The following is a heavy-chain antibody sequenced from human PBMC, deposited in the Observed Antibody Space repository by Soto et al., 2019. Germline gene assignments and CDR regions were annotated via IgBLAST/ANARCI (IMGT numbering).Heavy chain of an antibody. Sequence: QVQLVESGGGVVQPGRSLRLSCAASGFTFSSYGMHWVRQAPGKGLEWVAVISYDGSNKYYADSVKGRFTISRDNSKNTLYLQMNSLRAEDTAVYYCAKDYYGDYYAFDILVQGTMVTVSS. CDR1: GFTFSSYG. D-gene: IGHD4-17*01. CDR3: AKDYYGDYYAFDI. J-gene: IGHJ3*02. V-gene: IGHV3-30*18. CDR2: ISYDGSNK.